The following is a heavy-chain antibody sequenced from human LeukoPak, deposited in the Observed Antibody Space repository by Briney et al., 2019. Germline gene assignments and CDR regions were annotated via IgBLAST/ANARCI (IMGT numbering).Heavy chain of an antibody. J-gene: IGHJ5*02. CDR1: GDSFSGYS. D-gene: IGHD3-10*01. V-gene: IGHV4-34*01. CDR3: ARVDYYGSGSYSWFDP. CDR2: INHSGST. Sequence: SETLSLTCAVSGDSFSGYSWSWIRQPPGKGLEWIVDINHSGSTNYNPSLKSRVTISVDTSKNQFSLKLSSVTAADTAVYYCARVDYYGSGSYSWFDPWGQGTLVTVSS.